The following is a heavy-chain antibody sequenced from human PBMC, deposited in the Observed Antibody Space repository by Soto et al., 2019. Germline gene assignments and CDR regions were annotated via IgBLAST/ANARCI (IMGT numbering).Heavy chain of an antibody. CDR2: VSHDVRNT. D-gene: IGHD6-19*01. CDR3: AKGGRQWLVTSDFNY. V-gene: IGHV3-30*18. Sequence: VQLVESGGGVVQPGRSLRLSCAASGFTFSDYAMHWVRQAPGKGLEWVAVVSHDVRNTHYADSVKGLFTIARDSSKNTVSLEMPSLRAEDTAVYYCAKGGRQWLVTSDFNYWAQGALVTVSS. J-gene: IGHJ4*02. CDR1: GFTFSDYA.